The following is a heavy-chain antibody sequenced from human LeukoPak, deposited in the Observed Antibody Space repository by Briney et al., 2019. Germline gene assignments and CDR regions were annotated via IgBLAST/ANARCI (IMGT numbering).Heavy chain of an antibody. Sequence: ASVKVSCKASGYTFTSYGISWVRQAPGQGLEWMGWISAYNGNTNYAQKLQGRVTMTTDTYTSPAYMELRSLRSDDTAVYYCARDPCRSTSCYAHWFDPWGQGTLVTVSS. CDR3: ARDPCRSTSCYAHWFDP. J-gene: IGHJ5*02. CDR1: GYTFTSYG. D-gene: IGHD2-2*01. CDR2: ISAYNGNT. V-gene: IGHV1-18*01.